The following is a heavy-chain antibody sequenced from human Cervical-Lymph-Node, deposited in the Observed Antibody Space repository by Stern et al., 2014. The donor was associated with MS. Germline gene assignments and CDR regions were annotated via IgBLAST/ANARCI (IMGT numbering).Heavy chain of an antibody. CDR3: ARQTTAWASDV. CDR1: GYKFSIYW. D-gene: IGHD1-14*01. J-gene: IGHJ4*02. CDR2: IYPGDSKT. V-gene: IGHV5-51*01. Sequence: EVQLVESGAELIRPGESLKISCKGSGYKFSIYWIAWVRQMPGKGLEWMGIIYPGDSKTRYSPSFQGQFTMSADKSTSTAYLQWSSLNASDTAMYFCARQTTAWASDVWGQGTLVTVSS.